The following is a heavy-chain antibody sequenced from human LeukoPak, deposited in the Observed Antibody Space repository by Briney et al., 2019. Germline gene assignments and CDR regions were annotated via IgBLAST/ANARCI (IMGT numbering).Heavy chain of an antibody. Sequence: ASVTVPFTASGYTFTSYGISWVRQAPGQGLEWMGWISAYNGNTNYAQKLQGRVTMTTDTSTSTVYMELRSLRSDDTAVYYCARGGDLYGMDVWGKGTTVTVSS. V-gene: IGHV1-18*04. CDR1: GYTFTSYG. D-gene: IGHD2-21*02. J-gene: IGHJ6*04. CDR3: ARGGDLYGMDV. CDR2: ISAYNGNT.